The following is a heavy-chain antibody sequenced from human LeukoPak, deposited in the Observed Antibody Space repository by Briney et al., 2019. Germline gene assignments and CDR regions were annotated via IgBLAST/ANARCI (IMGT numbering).Heavy chain of an antibody. CDR3: AKDPARKVVVPPDY. J-gene: IGHJ4*02. CDR1: GFTFSSYA. CDR2: ISGSGGST. V-gene: IGHV3-23*01. D-gene: IGHD3-22*01. Sequence: PGGSLRLSCAASGFTFSSYAMSWVRQAPGKGLEWVSAISGSGGSTYYADSVKGRFTTSRDNSKNTLYLQMNSLRAEDTAVYYCAKDPARKVVVPPDYWGQGTLVTVSS.